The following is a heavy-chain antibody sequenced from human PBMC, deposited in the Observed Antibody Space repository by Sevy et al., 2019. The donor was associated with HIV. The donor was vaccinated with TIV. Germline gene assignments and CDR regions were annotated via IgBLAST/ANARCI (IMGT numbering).Heavy chain of an antibody. CDR2: IYPGDSDT. V-gene: IGHV5-51*01. CDR1: GYSFTSYW. J-gene: IGHJ4*02. CDR3: ARPYYYDSSGYRSDY. Sequence: GESLKISCKGSGYSFTSYWIGWVRQMPGKGLEWVGFIYPGDSDTRDSPSFQGQVTISADKSISTAYLQWSSLKASDTAMYYCARPYYYDSSGYRSDYWGQGTLVTVSS. D-gene: IGHD3-22*01.